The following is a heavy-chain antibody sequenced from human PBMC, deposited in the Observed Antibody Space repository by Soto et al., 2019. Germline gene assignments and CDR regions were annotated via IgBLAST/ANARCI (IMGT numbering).Heavy chain of an antibody. CDR2: IYHSGST. J-gene: IGHJ6*02. V-gene: IGHV4-4*02. D-gene: IGHD6-13*01. CDR3: ARVGTAAAGIWYYSYGLDV. Sequence: SETLDIGSAVCRDTIRSCDGGGWVKKTPGKGLEWIGEIYHSGSTNYNPSLKSRVTISVDKSKNQFSLKLSSVTAADTAVYYCARVGTAAAGIWYYSYGLDVRGQGTTVTVSS. CDR1: RDTIRSCDG.